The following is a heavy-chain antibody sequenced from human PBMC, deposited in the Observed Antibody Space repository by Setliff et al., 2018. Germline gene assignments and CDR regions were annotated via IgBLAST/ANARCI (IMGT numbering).Heavy chain of an antibody. D-gene: IGHD3-16*01. Sequence: PSETLSLTCTVPGDSISSGYYYWAWIRQTPGKGLEWVGSLSFAGDAYYNPSLKSRVTMSLDTSKNQFSLRVKSVTAADTALYSCARDPGFRSGTWALDNWGQGTLVTVSS. CDR1: GDSISSGYYY. V-gene: IGHV4-39*07. CDR2: LSFAGDA. CDR3: ARDPGFRSGTWALDN. J-gene: IGHJ4*02.